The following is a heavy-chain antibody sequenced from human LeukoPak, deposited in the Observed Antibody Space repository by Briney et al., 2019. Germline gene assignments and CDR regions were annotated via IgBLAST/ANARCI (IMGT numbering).Heavy chain of an antibody. V-gene: IGHV3-30*02. D-gene: IGHD6-6*01. J-gene: IGHJ3*02. CDR2: IRYDGSNK. CDR1: GFTFSSYG. CDR3: ARHYSSSEPKNAFDI. Sequence: GGSLRLSCAASGFTFSSYGMHWVRQAPGKGLEWVAFIRYDGSNKYYADSVKGRFTISRDNSKNTLYLQMNSLRAEDTAVYYCARHYSSSEPKNAFDIWGQGTMVTVSS.